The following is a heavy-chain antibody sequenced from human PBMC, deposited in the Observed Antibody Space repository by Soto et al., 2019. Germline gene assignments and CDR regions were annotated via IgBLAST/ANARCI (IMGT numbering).Heavy chain of an antibody. CDR1: GFIFVNYA. V-gene: IGHV3-23*01. D-gene: IGHD3-10*01. CDR2: ISHSGNTT. J-gene: IGHJ5*02. CDR3: AKSRGPNWYFNP. Sequence: PGGSLRLSCGATGFIFVNYAISWVRRAPGRGLEWVSGISHSGNTTYYRDSVKGRFSITRDNSRNTVYLHMTNLRAEDSAIYNCAKSRGPNWYFNPWGRGTRVTFSS.